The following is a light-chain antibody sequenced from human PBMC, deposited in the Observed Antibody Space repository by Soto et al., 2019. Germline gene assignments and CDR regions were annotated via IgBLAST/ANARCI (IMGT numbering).Light chain of an antibody. CDR2: AAS. Sequence: DIQMTQSPSSLSASVGDRVTITCRASQGIKNFLAWYQQKSGKVPKLLIYAASTKQSGVPSRFSGSGSGTDFTLTISSLQSEDVATYYCQEYNSDPLLAFGGGTKVDIK. J-gene: IGKJ4*01. CDR3: QEYNSDPLLA. V-gene: IGKV1-27*01. CDR1: QGIKNF.